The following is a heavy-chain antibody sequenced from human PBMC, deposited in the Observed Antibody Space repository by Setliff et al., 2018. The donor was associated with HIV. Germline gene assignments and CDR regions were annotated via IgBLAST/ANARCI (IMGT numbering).Heavy chain of an antibody. D-gene: IGHD3-3*01. CDR2: VYNSGTT. V-gene: IGHV4-4*08. Sequence: SETLSLTCTVSGASSSSHYWSWIRQPPGKAPEWIGYVYNSGTTKYNPSLKSRVTISVDTSKNQFSLKLSSVTAADTAVYYCASLTTDRFLEWLFVYWGQGTLVTVSS. J-gene: IGHJ4*02. CDR3: ASLTTDRFLEWLFVY. CDR1: GASSSSHY.